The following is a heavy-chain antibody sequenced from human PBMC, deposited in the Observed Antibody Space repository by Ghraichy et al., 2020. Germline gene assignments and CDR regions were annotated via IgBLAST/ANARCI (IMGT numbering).Heavy chain of an antibody. Sequence: ASVKVSCKSSGYTFTSYGINWVRQAPGQGLEWMGWISVYNGNTNYAQKLQGRVSMTTDTSTTIAYMELRSLKYDDTAVYYCARRVAAAGTGGYYFDYWGQGTLVTVSS. CDR3: ARRVAAAGTGGYYFDY. D-gene: IGHD6-13*01. CDR2: ISVYNGNT. V-gene: IGHV1-18*04. CDR1: GYTFTSYG. J-gene: IGHJ4*02.